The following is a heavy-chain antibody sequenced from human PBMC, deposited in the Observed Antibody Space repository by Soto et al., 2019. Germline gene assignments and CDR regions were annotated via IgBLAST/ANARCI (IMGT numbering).Heavy chain of an antibody. J-gene: IGHJ6*02. V-gene: IGHV1-3*01. CDR1: GYTFTSYA. CDR3: ARDMGYCSGGSCYLYYYYGMDV. Sequence: ASVKVSCKASGYTFTSYAMHWVRQAPGQRLEWMGWINAGNGNTKSSQKFQGRVTITRDTSASTAYMELSSLRSEDTAVYYCARDMGYCSGGSCYLYYYYGMDVWGQGTTVTVSS. CDR2: INAGNGNT. D-gene: IGHD2-15*01.